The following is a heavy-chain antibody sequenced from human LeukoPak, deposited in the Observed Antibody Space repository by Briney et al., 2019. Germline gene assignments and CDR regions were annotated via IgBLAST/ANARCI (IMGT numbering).Heavy chain of an antibody. CDR1: GGTFSSYA. D-gene: IGHD3-3*01. V-gene: IGHV1-69*13. CDR3: ARALRFLEWLSGDDAFDI. CDR2: IIPIFGTA. Sequence: ASVKVSCKASGGTFSSYAISWVRQAPGQGLEWIGRIIPIFGTANYAQKFQGRVTITADESTSTAYMELSSLRSEDTAVYYCARALRFLEWLSGDDAFDIWGQGTMVTVSS. J-gene: IGHJ3*02.